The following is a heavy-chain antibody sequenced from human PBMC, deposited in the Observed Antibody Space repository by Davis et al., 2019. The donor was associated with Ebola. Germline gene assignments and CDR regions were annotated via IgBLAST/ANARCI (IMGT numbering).Heavy chain of an antibody. D-gene: IGHD6-13*01. J-gene: IGHJ6*02. CDR3: ARDLSLAAAGTFYYYGMDV. CDR2: INPNSGGT. CDR1: GYTFTGYY. V-gene: IGHV1-2*02. Sequence: ASVQVSCKASGYTFTGYYMHRVRQAPGQGLEWMGWINPNSGGTNYAQKFQGRVTMTRDTSTSTVYMELSSLRSEDTAVYYCARDLSLAAAGTFYYYGMDVWGQGTTVTVSS.